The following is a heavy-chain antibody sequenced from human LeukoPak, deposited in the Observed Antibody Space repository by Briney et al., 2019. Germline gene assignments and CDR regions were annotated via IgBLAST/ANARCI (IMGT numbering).Heavy chain of an antibody. CDR2: ISSSSSYI. V-gene: IGHV3-21*01. D-gene: IGHD3-16*01. CDR3: ARVQGGLTHSFDY. J-gene: IGHJ4*02. CDR1: GFNFSTYW. Sequence: GGSLRLSCTASGFNFSTYWMTWVRQVPGKGLEWVSSISSSSSYIYYADSVKGRFTISRDNAKNSLYLQMNSLRAEDTAVYYCARVQGGLTHSFDYWGQGTLVTVSS.